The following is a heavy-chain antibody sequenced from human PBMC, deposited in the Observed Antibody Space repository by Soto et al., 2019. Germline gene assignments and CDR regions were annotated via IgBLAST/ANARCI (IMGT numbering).Heavy chain of an antibody. CDR3: ARVWDIVLVPAAPSYGMDA. CDR2: IYYSGST. CDR1: GGSISSGGYY. J-gene: IGHJ6*02. V-gene: IGHV4-31*03. Sequence: PSETLSLTCTVSGGSISSGGYYWSWIRQHPGKGLEWIGYIYYSGSTYYNPSLKSRVTISVDTSKNQFSLKLSSVTAADTAVYYCARVWDIVLVPAAPSYGMDAWGQGTTVTVSS. D-gene: IGHD2-2*01.